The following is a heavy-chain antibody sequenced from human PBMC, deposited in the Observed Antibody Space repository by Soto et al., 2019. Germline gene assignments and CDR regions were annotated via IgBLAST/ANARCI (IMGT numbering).Heavy chain of an antibody. V-gene: IGHV4-39*01. Sequence: QLQVQESGPGLVKPSETLSLTCTVSGGSISSDTHYWGWIRQPPGEGLEWIGSIKYYGPTFYNPSLKWRVAMSVDTSKNQFSLSLSSVTAADTAVYSCARQRAWYGEWAFDVWGQGAMVTVSS. J-gene: IGHJ3*01. D-gene: IGHD3-10*01. CDR1: GGSISSDTHY. CDR3: ARQRAWYGEWAFDV. CDR2: IKYYGPT.